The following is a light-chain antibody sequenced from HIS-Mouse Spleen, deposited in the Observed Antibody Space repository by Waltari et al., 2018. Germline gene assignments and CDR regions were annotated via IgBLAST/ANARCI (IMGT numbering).Light chain of an antibody. J-gene: IGLJ2*01. CDR3: QAWDSSYSV. CDR1: KLGDKY. CDR2: QDS. V-gene: IGLV3-1*01. Sequence: SYELTQPPSVSVSPGQTASITCPGDKLGDKYACWYQQKPGQSHVLVIYQDSKRPSGIPERFSGSNSGNTATLTISGTQAMDEADYYCQAWDSSYSVFGGGTKLTVL.